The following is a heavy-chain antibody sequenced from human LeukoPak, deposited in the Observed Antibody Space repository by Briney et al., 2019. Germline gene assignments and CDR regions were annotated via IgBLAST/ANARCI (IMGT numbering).Heavy chain of an antibody. CDR2: IYYSGST. V-gene: IGHV4-39*07. J-gene: IGHJ4*02. Sequence: SETLSLTCTVSGGSISSSSYYWGWIRQPPGKGLEWIGSIYYSGSTYYNPSLKSRVTISVDTSKNQFSLKLSSVTAADTAVYYCARDDYSNYEASRGIDYWGQGTLVTVSS. CDR1: GGSISSSSYY. D-gene: IGHD4-11*01. CDR3: ARDDYSNYEASRGIDY.